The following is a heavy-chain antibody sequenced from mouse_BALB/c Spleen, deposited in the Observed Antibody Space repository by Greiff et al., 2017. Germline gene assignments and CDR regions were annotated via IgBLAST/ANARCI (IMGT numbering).Heavy chain of an antibody. D-gene: IGHD2-2*01. Sequence: EVQLQQSGAELVKPGASVKLSCTASGFNIKDTYMHWVKQRPEQGLEWIGRIDPANGNTKYDPKFQGKATITADTSSNTAYLQLSSLTSEDTAVYYCASGGLRWLRRNAMDYWGQGTSVTVSS. CDR2: IDPANGNT. CDR3: ASGGLRWLRRNAMDY. CDR1: GFNIKDTY. V-gene: IGHV14-3*02. J-gene: IGHJ4*01.